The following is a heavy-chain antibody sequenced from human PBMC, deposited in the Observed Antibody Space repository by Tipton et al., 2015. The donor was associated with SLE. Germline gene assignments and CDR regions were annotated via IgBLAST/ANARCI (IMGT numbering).Heavy chain of an antibody. CDR1: GGSLSIGYYY. CDR3: ARGGGYSYAELDS. Sequence: TLSLICSVSGGSLSIGYYYWSWIRQPAGKGLEWIGRVYASGSTHYNPSLNSRVIIAVDTSKNQFSLKLTSVTAADTAVYYCARGGGYSYAELDSWGQGTLVTVSS. V-gene: IGHV4-61*02. CDR2: VYASGST. J-gene: IGHJ5*01. D-gene: IGHD5-18*01.